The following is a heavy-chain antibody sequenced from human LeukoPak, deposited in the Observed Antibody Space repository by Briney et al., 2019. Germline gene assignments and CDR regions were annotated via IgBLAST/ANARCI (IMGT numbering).Heavy chain of an antibody. CDR1: GITLSNYG. V-gene: IGHV3-23*01. CDR2: ISDSGGST. D-gene: IGHD3-10*01. Sequence: PGGPLRLSCAVSGITLSNYGMGWVRQAPGKGLEWVAGISDSGGSTNYADSVKGRFTISRDNPKNTLYLQMNSLRAEDTAVYFCAKRGVVIRVILVGFHKEANYFDSWGQGALVTVSS. CDR3: AKRGVVIRVILVGFHKEANYFDS. J-gene: IGHJ4*02.